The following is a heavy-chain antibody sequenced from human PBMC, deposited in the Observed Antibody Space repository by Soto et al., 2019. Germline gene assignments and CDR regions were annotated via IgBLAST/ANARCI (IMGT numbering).Heavy chain of an antibody. CDR1: GGSFSCYY. CDR3: ARGGDP. Sequence: TSETLSLTCAVYGGSFSCYYWSWIRQPPGKGLEWIGEINHSGSTNYNPSLKSRVTISVDTSKNQFSLKLSSVTAADTAVYYCARGGDPWGQGTLVTVSS. CDR2: INHSGST. V-gene: IGHV4-34*01. J-gene: IGHJ5*02.